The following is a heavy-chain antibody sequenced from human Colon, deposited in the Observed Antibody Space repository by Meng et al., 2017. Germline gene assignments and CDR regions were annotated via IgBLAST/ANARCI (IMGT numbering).Heavy chain of an antibody. CDR1: VAPISSEAFY. CDR3: ARYRYDSSSYSNFFDP. V-gene: IGHV4-31*03. Sequence: QVHLLESGPGLVHPSQTLSFTCTVSVAPISSEAFYWGWIRQHPGKGLEWIGYMHYSGIANYNPSLNSRIAISVDTSKNHFSLKLSSVTAADTAVYYCARYRYDSSSYSNFFDPWGQGTLVTVSS. J-gene: IGHJ5*02. CDR2: MHYSGIA. D-gene: IGHD3-22*01.